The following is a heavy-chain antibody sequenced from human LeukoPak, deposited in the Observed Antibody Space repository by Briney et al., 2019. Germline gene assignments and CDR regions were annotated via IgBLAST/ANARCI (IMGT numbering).Heavy chain of an antibody. J-gene: IGHJ4*02. CDR3: ARRTPAAPSDC. CDR2: ISYDGSNK. D-gene: IGHD2-2*01. V-gene: IGHV3-30-3*01. Sequence: PGRSLRLSLAEAGSTFSGSAGDWVRQAPGKGLEWVAVISYDGSNKYYADSVKGRFTISRDNSKNTLYLQMNSLRAGDTAVYYCARRTPAAPSDCCGQGTLVTVSS. CDR1: GSTFSGSA.